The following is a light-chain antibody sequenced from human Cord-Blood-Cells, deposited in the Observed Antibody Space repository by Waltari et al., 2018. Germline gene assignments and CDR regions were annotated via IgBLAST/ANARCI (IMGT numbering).Light chain of an antibody. Sequence: SYELTQPTSVSVALGQTARITCGGNNIGSKNVHWYQQKPGQAPVLVIYRDSNRPSGIPERFSGSNSGNTATLTISRAQAGDEADYYCQVWDSSTVFGTGTKVTVL. J-gene: IGLJ1*01. CDR3: QVWDSSTV. CDR1: NIGSKN. CDR2: RDS. V-gene: IGLV3-9*01.